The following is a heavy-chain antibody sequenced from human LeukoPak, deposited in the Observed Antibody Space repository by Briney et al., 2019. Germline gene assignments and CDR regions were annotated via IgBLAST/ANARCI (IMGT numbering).Heavy chain of an antibody. CDR3: ARDESGSRFDY. Sequence: GRSLRLSCAASGFTVSRYGIHWVRQAPPKGLHWVAVISYDGSTKYYADSVKGRFTISRDNSKNTLYLQMNSLRAEDTAVYYCARDESGSRFDYWGQGTLVTVSS. J-gene: IGHJ4*02. CDR1: GFTVSRYG. CDR2: ISYDGSTK. V-gene: IGHV3-30*03. D-gene: IGHD1-26*01.